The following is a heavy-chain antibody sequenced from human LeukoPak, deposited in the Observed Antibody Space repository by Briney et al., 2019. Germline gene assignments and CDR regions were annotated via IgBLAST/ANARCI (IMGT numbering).Heavy chain of an antibody. CDR3: AKDPLDFWSANDAFDI. Sequence: GGSLRLSCAASGFTFSSYGMSWVRQAPGKGLEWVSAISGSGSNTKDADSVKGRFTISRDNSKNTLYLQMNSLRAEDTAVYYCAKDPLDFWSANDAFDIWGQGTMVTVSS. D-gene: IGHD3-3*01. J-gene: IGHJ3*02. V-gene: IGHV3-23*01. CDR1: GFTFSSYG. CDR2: ISGSGSNT.